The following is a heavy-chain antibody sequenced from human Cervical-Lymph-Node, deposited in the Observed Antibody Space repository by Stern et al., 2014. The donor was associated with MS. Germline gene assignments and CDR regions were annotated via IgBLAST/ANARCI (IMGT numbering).Heavy chain of an antibody. CDR2: IYRYDSDT. J-gene: IGHJ4*02. V-gene: IGHV5-51*01. CDR1: GYSFTIYY. Sequence: EVQLVESGAEVKKPGESLKISCKLSGYSFTIYYIAWVRQMPGKGLNGMWVIYRYDSDTTYSPSFQVQVPISADKSTTTAYLQWSSLRASDTAMYYCARHVQGFDYWGQGTLVTVSS. CDR3: ARHVQGFDY.